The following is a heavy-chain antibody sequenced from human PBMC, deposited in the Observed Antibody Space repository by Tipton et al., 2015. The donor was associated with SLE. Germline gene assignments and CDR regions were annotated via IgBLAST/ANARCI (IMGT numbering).Heavy chain of an antibody. CDR1: GFTFSSYA. V-gene: IGHV3-30*04. CDR3: ARGYDFWSGYYGY. CDR2: ISYDGSNK. D-gene: IGHD3-3*01. Sequence: RSLRLSCAASGFTFSSYAMHWVRQAPGKGLEWVAVISYDGSNKYYADSVKGRFTISRDNSKNTLYLQMNSLRAEDTAVYYCARGYDFWSGYYGYWGQGTLVTVSS. J-gene: IGHJ4*02.